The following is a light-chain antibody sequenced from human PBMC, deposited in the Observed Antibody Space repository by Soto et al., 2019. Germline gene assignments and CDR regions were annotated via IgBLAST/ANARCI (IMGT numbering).Light chain of an antibody. CDR1: QSIGSD. V-gene: IGKV3-15*01. CDR3: QQYSFWPPVT. J-gene: IGKJ2*01. CDR2: GAS. Sequence: EIVMTQSPATLSVSPGERATLSCRASQSIGSDLAWYQQKPGQAPRVLIYGASTRATGIPARFTGSVSGTRFTLAISSLQSEDFAVYYCQQYSFWPPVTFGQGTKLEIK.